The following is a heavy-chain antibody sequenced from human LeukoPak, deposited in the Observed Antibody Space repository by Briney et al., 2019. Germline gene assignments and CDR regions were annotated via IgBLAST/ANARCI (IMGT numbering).Heavy chain of an antibody. CDR1: GYTFTGYY. CDR2: INPNSSVT. CDR3: ARERGGNSPFDS. D-gene: IGHD4-23*01. Sequence: ASVKVSCKTSGYTFTGYYMHWVRQAPGQGPEWMGWINPNSSVTNYAQRFQGRVTMTRDTSISAAYMELRWLTSDDTAVYYCARERGGNSPFDSWGQGTLVTVSS. V-gene: IGHV1-2*02. J-gene: IGHJ4*02.